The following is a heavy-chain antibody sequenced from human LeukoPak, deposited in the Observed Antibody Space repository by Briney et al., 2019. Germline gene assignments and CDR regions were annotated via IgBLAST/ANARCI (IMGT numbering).Heavy chain of an antibody. Sequence: GGSLRLSCVASGFPFSSYWMTWVRQAPGKGLEWVSAISGSGGSTYYADSVKGRFTISRDNSKNTLYLQMNSLRAEDTAVYYCAKLAYYDFWSGYSLYYYYYGMDVWGQGTTVTVSS. CDR2: ISGSGGST. V-gene: IGHV3-23*01. J-gene: IGHJ6*02. CDR1: GFPFSSYW. CDR3: AKLAYYDFWSGYSLYYYYYGMDV. D-gene: IGHD3-3*01.